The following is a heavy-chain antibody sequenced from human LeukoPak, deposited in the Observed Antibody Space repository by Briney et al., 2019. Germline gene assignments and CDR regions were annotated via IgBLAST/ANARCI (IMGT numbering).Heavy chain of an antibody. CDR1: GFTVSSNY. Sequence: GGSLRLSCAASGFTVSSNYMSWVRQAPGKGLEWVSVIYSGGSTYYADSVKGRFTISRDNSKNTLYLQMNSLRAEDTAVYYCARGGDEVVISSYYFDYWGQGTLVTVSS. V-gene: IGHV3-66*01. CDR2: IYSGGST. D-gene: IGHD3-22*01. CDR3: ARGGDEVVISSYYFDY. J-gene: IGHJ4*02.